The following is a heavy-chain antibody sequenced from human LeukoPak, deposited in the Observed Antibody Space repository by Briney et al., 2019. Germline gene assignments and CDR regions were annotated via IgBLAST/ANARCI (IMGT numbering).Heavy chain of an antibody. J-gene: IGHJ6*03. Sequence: SETLSLTCTVSGGSIRSYYWSWIRQPAGKGLEWIGRIYADGATNYNPSLKSRATISVDTSKNQFSLKLSSVTAADTAVYYCARNNYDKYYYYCMDVWGKGTAVTVSS. CDR3: ARNNYDKYYYYCMDV. D-gene: IGHD1-1*01. V-gene: IGHV4-4*07. CDR1: GGSIRSYY. CDR2: IYADGAT.